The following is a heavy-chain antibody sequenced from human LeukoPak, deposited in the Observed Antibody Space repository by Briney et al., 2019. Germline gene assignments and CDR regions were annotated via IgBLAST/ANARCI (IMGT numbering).Heavy chain of an antibody. D-gene: IGHD5-18*01. Sequence: GGSLRLSCAASGFTFDDYAMHWVRQAPGKGLERVSGISWNSGSIGYADSVKGRFTISRDNAKNSLYLQMNSLRAEDTALYYCAKDARRYSYGQDPYYFDYWGQGTLVTVSS. CDR1: GFTFDDYA. J-gene: IGHJ4*02. CDR3: AKDARRYSYGQDPYYFDY. V-gene: IGHV3-9*01. CDR2: ISWNSGSI.